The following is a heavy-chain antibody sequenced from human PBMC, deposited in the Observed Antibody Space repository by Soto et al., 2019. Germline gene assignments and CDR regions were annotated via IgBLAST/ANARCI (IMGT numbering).Heavy chain of an antibody. CDR2: INHSGST. Sequence: PSETLSLTCAVYGGSFSGYYWSWIRQPPGKGLEWIGEINHSGSTNYNPSLKSRVTISVDTSKNQFSLKLSSVTAADTAVYYCARRYDFWSGYYLDHYYYYYMDVWGKGTTVTVS. D-gene: IGHD3-3*01. CDR3: ARRYDFWSGYYLDHYYYYYMDV. V-gene: IGHV4-34*01. CDR1: GGSFSGYY. J-gene: IGHJ6*03.